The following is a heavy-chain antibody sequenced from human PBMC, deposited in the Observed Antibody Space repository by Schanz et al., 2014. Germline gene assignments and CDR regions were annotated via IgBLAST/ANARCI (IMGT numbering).Heavy chain of an antibody. Sequence: EVQLVESGGGLIQPGGSLRLSCAASTFTFSSAWMSWVRQAPGKGLEWVANIKEDGNVKDYVDSVKGRFTISRDNAKNSLFLQMNSLRPEDTAVYFCVSQTGSPNYWGQGTLVTVSS. CDR3: VSQTGSPNY. V-gene: IGHV3-7*02. D-gene: IGHD6-13*01. CDR2: IKEDGNVK. CDR1: TFTFSSAW. J-gene: IGHJ4*02.